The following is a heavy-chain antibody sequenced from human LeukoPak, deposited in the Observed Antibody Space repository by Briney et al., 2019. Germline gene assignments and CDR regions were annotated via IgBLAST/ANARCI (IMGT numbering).Heavy chain of an antibody. V-gene: IGHV3-20*04. J-gene: IGHJ4*02. CDR1: GFTFDDYG. CDR3: ARGFRNGPFDC. D-gene: IGHD2-8*01. Sequence: GWSLRLSCEASGFTFDDYGMSWVRQPPGKGLEWVSGINRNGGSTHYADSVKGRFTISRDNAKNSHFLQMNSLRVEDTALYYCARGFRNGPFDCWGQGTLVTVSS. CDR2: INRNGGST.